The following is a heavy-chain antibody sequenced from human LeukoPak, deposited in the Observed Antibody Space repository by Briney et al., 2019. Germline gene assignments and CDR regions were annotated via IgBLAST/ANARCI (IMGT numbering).Heavy chain of an antibody. D-gene: IGHD3-3*01. V-gene: IGHV3-30-3*01. CDR3: AKDREGLDVLRFLDG. CDR1: GFTFSSYA. Sequence: GGSLRLSCAASGFTFSSYAMHWVRQAPGKGLEWVAVISYDGSNKYYADSVKGRFTISRDNSKNMLYLQMNSLRAEDTAVYYCAKDREGLDVLRFLDGWGQGTLVTVSS. CDR2: ISYDGSNK. J-gene: IGHJ4*02.